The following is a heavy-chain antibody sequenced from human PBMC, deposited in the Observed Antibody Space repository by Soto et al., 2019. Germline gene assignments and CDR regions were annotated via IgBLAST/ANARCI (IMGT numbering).Heavy chain of an antibody. CDR1: GFTFSSYA. D-gene: IGHD3-22*01. V-gene: IGHV3-23*01. CDR2: ISGSGGST. J-gene: IGHJ5*02. Sequence: GGSLRLSCAASGFTFSSYAMSWVRQAPGKGLEWVSAISGSGGSTYYADSVKGRFTISRDNSKNTLYLQMNSLRAEDTAVYYCAKDRHQYYYDSSGQNWFDPWGQGTLVTVSS. CDR3: AKDRHQYYYDSSGQNWFDP.